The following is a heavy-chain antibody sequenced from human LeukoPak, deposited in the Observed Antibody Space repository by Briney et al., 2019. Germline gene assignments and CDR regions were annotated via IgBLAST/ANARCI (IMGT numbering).Heavy chain of an antibody. CDR3: ARDGGYYYDSSYISYYFDY. J-gene: IGHJ4*02. Sequence: GASVKVSCKASGYTFTSYDINWVRQATGQGLEWMGWMNPNSGNTGYAQKFQGRVTMTRNTSISTAYMELRSLRSDDTAVYYCARDGGYYYDSSYISYYFDYWGQGTLVTVSS. V-gene: IGHV1-8*01. D-gene: IGHD3-22*01. CDR1: GYTFTSYD. CDR2: MNPNSGNT.